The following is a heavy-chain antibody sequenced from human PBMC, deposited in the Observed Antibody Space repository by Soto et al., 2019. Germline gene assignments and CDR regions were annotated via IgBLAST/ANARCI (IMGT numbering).Heavy chain of an antibody. CDR1: VGSISSGDCY. CDR2: IYYSGST. Sequence: TLSLTGTVSVGSISSGDCYWSWIRQPPGKGLEWIGYIYYSGSTYYNPSLKSRVTISVDTSKNQFSLKLSSVTAADTAIYYCARSRDRFDYWGQGTLVPVSS. J-gene: IGHJ4*02. V-gene: IGHV4-30-4*01. CDR3: ARSRDRFDY.